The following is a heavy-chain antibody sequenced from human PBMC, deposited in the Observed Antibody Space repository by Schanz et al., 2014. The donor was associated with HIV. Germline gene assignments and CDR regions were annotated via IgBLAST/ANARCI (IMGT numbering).Heavy chain of an antibody. CDR1: GYTFSGYY. D-gene: IGHD3-22*01. CDR3: VRVANYDGDDYYQRSHFDL. Sequence: QVHLVQSGAEVKKPGASVKVSCKASGYTFSGYYIHWVRQAPGQGLEWMGWMNPNSGVTEDAQKFQGRVTMTRDTSISTAYMEVSRLRSDDTAVYYCVRVANYDGDDYYQRSHFDLWGQGTLVTVSS. CDR2: MNPNSGVT. V-gene: IGHV1-2*02. J-gene: IGHJ4*02.